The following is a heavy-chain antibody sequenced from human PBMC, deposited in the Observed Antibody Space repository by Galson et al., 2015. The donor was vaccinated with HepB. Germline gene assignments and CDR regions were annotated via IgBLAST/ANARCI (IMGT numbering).Heavy chain of an antibody. Sequence: SLRLSCAASGFTFSSYSMNWVRQAPGKGLEWVSYISSSSSTIYYADSVKGRFTISRDNAKNSLYLQMNSLRDEDTAVYYCARQIAAAGYGYYYYYYYTDVWGKGTTVTVSS. CDR2: ISSSSSTI. V-gene: IGHV3-48*02. CDR1: GFTFSSYS. J-gene: IGHJ6*03. CDR3: ARQIAAAGYGYYYYYYYTDV. D-gene: IGHD6-13*01.